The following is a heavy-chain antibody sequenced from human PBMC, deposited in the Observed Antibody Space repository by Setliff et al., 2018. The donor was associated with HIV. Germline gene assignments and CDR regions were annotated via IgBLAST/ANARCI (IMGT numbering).Heavy chain of an antibody. CDR3: ASRIYYYDSNNFLREEGFDP. Sequence: KTSETLSLTCTVSGGSVTNTKSYWGWIRQPPGKGLEWIASISHSGNTYYNPSLNSRVTISLDTSKNQFSLNLTSVTAADTAVYYCASRIYYYDSNNFLREEGFDPWGQGTLVTVSS. CDR2: ISHSGNT. D-gene: IGHD3-22*01. J-gene: IGHJ5*02. CDR1: GGSVTNTKSY. V-gene: IGHV4-39*01.